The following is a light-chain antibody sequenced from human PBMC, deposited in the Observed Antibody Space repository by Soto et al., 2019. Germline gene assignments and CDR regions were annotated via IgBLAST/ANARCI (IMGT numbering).Light chain of an antibody. CDR1: SSDVGGYNF. J-gene: IGLJ3*02. V-gene: IGLV2-23*01. CDR2: EGS. CDR3: CSYAGDSAWV. Sequence: QSALTQPASVSGSTGQSITISCTGTSSDVGGYNFVSWYQQHPGKAPKLMIYEGSKRPSGVSNRFSGSKSGNTASLTISGLQAEDAADYYCCSYAGDSAWVFGGGTKLTVL.